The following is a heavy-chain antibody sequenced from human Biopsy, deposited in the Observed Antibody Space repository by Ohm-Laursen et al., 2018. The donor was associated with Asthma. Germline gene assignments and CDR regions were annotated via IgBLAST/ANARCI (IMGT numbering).Heavy chain of an antibody. Sequence: SSVKVSCKSLGGTFNTYVIGWVRQAPGQGLEWMGGINSVFGTTTYPQKFQGRVTITADDSTSTVYMELSSLRSEDPAVYYCARKAGSCISRTCYSLDFWGQGTLVTVSS. CDR1: GGTFNTYV. CDR2: INSVFGTT. J-gene: IGHJ4*02. V-gene: IGHV1-69*01. D-gene: IGHD2-2*01. CDR3: ARKAGSCISRTCYSLDF.